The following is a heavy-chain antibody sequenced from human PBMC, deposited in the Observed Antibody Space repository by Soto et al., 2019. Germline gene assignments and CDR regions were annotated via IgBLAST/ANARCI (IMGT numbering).Heavy chain of an antibody. CDR3: ARGRGGYFDY. CDR2: INHSGST. D-gene: IGHD3-10*01. Sequence: SETLSLTCAVYVGSFSGYYWSWIRQPPGKGLEWIGEINHSGSTNYNPSLKSRVTISVDTSKNQFSLKLSSVTAADTAVHYCARGRGGYFDYWGQGTLVTVSS. CDR1: VGSFSGYY. V-gene: IGHV4-34*01. J-gene: IGHJ4*02.